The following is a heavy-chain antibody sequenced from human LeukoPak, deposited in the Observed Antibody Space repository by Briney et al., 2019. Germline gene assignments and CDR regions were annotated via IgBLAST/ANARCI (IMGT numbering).Heavy chain of an antibody. CDR2: FYSGDST. Sequence: GGSLRLSCAASGFTVSSNYMSWVRQAPGKGLEWVSVFYSGDSTYYADSVKGRFTISRDNSMNTMYLQMNSLRAEDTAVYYCARGVSGSYFDYWGQGTLVTVSS. V-gene: IGHV3-53*01. CDR1: GFTVSSNY. CDR3: ARGVSGSYFDY. J-gene: IGHJ4*02. D-gene: IGHD1-26*01.